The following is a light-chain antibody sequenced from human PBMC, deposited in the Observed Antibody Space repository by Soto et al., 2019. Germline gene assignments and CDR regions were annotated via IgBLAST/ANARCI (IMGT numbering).Light chain of an antibody. CDR2: GAS. J-gene: IGKJ2*02. V-gene: IGKV1-6*01. CDR1: QGYRSD. CDR3: LQDHDYQWT. Sequence: AIQVTQSPTSLSASVGDRVTIACRATQGYRSDLAWYQQRPGKAPKLLIYGASNLQTEFPSRFSGSRSGTDFTLTISSLQAEDFGNYYCLQDHDYQWTFGQGTTLEIK.